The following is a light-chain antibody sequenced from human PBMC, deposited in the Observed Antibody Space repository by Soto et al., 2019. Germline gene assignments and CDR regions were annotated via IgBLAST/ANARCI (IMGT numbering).Light chain of an antibody. J-gene: IGLJ1*01. CDR3: SSYTSSSTYV. Sequence: QSVLTQPASVSGSPGQSITISCTGTRSDVGGYNYVSWFQQYPGKAPKLKIYDVSNRPSGVSNRFSGSKSGNTASLTISGLQAEDEADYYCSSYTSSSTYVFGIGTKVTVL. V-gene: IGLV2-14*03. CDR1: RSDVGGYNY. CDR2: DVS.